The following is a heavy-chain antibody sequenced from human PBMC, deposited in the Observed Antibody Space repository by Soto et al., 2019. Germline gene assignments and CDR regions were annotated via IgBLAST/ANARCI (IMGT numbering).Heavy chain of an antibody. V-gene: IGHV4-4*02. Sequence: LSLTCAVSGGSFTSNNWWTWVRQPPGQGLEWIGEIYRTGSTNYNPSLKSRVTISLDKSENQFSPKVTSLTAADTAVYYCASRDPGTSVDYWGQGTLVTVSS. CDR2: IYRTGST. CDR3: ASRDPGTSVDY. D-gene: IGHD1-7*01. CDR1: GGSFTSNNW. J-gene: IGHJ4*02.